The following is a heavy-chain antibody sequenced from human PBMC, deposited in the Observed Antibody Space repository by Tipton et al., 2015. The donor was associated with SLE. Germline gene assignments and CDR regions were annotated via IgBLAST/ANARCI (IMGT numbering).Heavy chain of an antibody. CDR3: TRMVCSGGTCPDDY. Sequence: SLRLSCTSSGFTFGDYAIGWVRQAPGKGLEWVGFIRSKDYGGTPEYAASVKGRFTISRDDSKNIAYLQMNGLKSEDTAVYYCTRMVCSGGTCPDDYWGQGTLVTVSS. CDR2: IRSKDYGGTP. D-gene: IGHD2-15*01. CDR1: GFTFGDYA. J-gene: IGHJ4*02. V-gene: IGHV3-49*04.